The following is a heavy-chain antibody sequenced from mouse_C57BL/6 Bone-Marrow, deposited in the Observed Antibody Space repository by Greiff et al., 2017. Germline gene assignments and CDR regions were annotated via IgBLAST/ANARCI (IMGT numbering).Heavy chain of an antibody. J-gene: IGHJ3*01. D-gene: IGHD2-12*01. Sequence: VQLQQSGAELVRPGSSVKMSCKASGYTFTSYGINWVKQRPGQGLEWIGYIYIGNGDTEYNEKFKGKDTLTSDTSYSTAYMQLSSLTSEDSAIYCCARSQLLPAWFAYWGQGTLVTVSA. CDR2: IYIGNGDT. V-gene: IGHV1-58*01. CDR1: GYTFTSYG. CDR3: ARSQLLPAWFAY.